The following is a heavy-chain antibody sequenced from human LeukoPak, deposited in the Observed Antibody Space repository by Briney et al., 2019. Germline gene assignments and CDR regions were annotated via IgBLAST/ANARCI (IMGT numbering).Heavy chain of an antibody. D-gene: IGHD3-22*01. CDR3: ARGWDYDSGGRPTAYVY. Sequence: SVKVSCKASGYTFTSYATNWVRQAPGPGLEWMGGIIPIFGTANYAQKFQGRVTITADESTSTVYMELNSLKSEDTAVYYCARGWDYDSGGRPTAYVYWGQGTLVTVSS. CDR2: IIPIFGTA. CDR1: GYTFTSYA. V-gene: IGHV1-69*13. J-gene: IGHJ4*02.